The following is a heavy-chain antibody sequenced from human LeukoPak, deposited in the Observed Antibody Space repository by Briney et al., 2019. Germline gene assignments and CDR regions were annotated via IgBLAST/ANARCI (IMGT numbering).Heavy chain of an antibody. V-gene: IGHV3-23*01. CDR2: ISGSGGST. CDR1: GFTFSSYA. D-gene: IGHD3-22*01. Sequence: GGSLRLSCAASGFTFSSYAMSWVRQAPGKGLEWVSAISGSGGSTYYADSVKGRFTISRDNSKNTLYLQMNSLRAEDTATYYCAKAVDGRGYYFERGADFWGQGTMVTVSS. CDR3: AKAVDGRGYYFERGADF. J-gene: IGHJ4*02.